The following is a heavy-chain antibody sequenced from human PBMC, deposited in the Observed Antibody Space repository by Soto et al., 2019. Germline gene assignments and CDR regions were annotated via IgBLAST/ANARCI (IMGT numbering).Heavy chain of an antibody. D-gene: IGHD2-21*02. CDR1: GGSISSGDYY. CDR3: ARHIAYCGGDCYSSDY. J-gene: IGHJ4*02. V-gene: IGHV4-30-4*01. CDR2: IYYSGST. Sequence: QVQLQESGPGLVKPSQTLSLTCTVSGGSISSGDYYWSWIRQPPGKGLEWIGYIYYSGSTYYNLSLKSRVTLSVDTSKNQFSLKLSSVTAADTAVYYCARHIAYCGGDCYSSDYWGQGTLVTVSS.